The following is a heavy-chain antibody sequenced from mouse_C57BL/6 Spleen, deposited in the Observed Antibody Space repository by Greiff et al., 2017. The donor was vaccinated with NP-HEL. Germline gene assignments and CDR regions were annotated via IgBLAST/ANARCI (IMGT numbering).Heavy chain of an antibody. D-gene: IGHD1-1*02. CDR3: ARLGSEPGWYYFDY. J-gene: IGHJ2*01. V-gene: IGHV1-76*01. CDR2: IYPGSGNT. Sequence: QVQLQQSGAELVRPGASVKLSCKASGYTFTDYYINWVKQRPGQGLEWIARIYPGSGNTYYNEKFKGKATLTAEKSSSTAYMQLSSLTSEDSAVYFCARLGSEPGWYYFDYWGQGTTLTVSS. CDR1: GYTFTDYY.